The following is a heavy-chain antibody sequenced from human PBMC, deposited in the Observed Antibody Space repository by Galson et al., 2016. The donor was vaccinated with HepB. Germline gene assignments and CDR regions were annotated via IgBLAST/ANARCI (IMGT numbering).Heavy chain of an antibody. CDR3: AKDIQRDSSSWYGGIYGMDV. Sequence: SLRLSCAASGFTFDDYAMHWVRQAPGKGLEWVSLISWDGGSTYYADSVKGRFTISRDNSKNSLYLQMNSLRAEGTALYYCAKDIQRDSSSWYGGIYGMDVWGQGTTVTVSS. CDR2: ISWDGGST. D-gene: IGHD6-13*01. CDR1: GFTFDDYA. V-gene: IGHV3-43D*03. J-gene: IGHJ6*02.